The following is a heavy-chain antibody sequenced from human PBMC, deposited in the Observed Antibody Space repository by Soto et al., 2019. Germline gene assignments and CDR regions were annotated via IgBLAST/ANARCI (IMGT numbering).Heavy chain of an antibody. CDR3: PRRGYYDYVWGSYRYPGPYYFDY. J-gene: IGHJ4*02. CDR2: IYYSGST. V-gene: IGHV4-39*01. Sequence: SETLSLTCTVSGGSLSSSSYYWGWIRQPPGKGLEWIGSIYYSGSTYYNPSLKSRVTISVDRSKNQFSLKLSSVTAADTAVYYCPRRGYYDYVWGSYRYPGPYYFDYWGQGTLVTVSS. CDR1: GGSLSSSSYY. D-gene: IGHD3-16*02.